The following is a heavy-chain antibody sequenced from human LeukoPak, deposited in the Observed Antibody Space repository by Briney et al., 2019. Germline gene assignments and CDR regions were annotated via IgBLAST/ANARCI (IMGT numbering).Heavy chain of an antibody. CDR2: INPNSGGT. CDR3: AREYSGSWYGCFDY. J-gene: IGHJ4*02. CDR1: GYTFTGYY. Sequence: ASVKVSCKASGYTFTGYYMHWVRQAPGQGLEWMGRINPNSGGTNYAQKFQGRVTMTRDTSISTAYMELSRLRSDDTAVYYCAREYSGSWYGCFDYWGQGTLVTVSS. V-gene: IGHV1-2*06. D-gene: IGHD6-13*01.